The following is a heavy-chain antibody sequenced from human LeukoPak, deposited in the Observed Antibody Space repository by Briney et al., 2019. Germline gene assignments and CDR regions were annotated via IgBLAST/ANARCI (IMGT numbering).Heavy chain of an antibody. CDR2: IYYSGST. V-gene: IGHV4-59*02. Sequence: GSLRLSCVASGLSVSSNYMSWVRQAPGKGLEWIGNIYYSGSTYYNPSLKSRVTISVDTSKNRFSLKLSSVTAADTAVYYCARGGGSGSYPGAFDIWGQGTMVTVSS. D-gene: IGHD3-10*01. CDR3: ARGGGSGSYPGAFDI. J-gene: IGHJ3*02. CDR1: GLSVSSNY.